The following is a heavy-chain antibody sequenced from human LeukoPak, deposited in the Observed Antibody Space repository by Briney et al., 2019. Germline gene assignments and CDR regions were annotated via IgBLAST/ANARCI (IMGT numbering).Heavy chain of an antibody. CDR2: ISSSGSTI. V-gene: IGHV3-11*01. CDR3: ARSIAVAGRFDY. Sequence: GGSLRLSCAASGFTFTKYWMTWVRQAPGKGLEWVSYISSSGSTIYYADSVKGRFTISRDNAKNSLYLQMNSLRAEDTAVYYCARSIAVAGRFDYWGQGTLVTVSS. J-gene: IGHJ4*02. CDR1: GFTFTKYW. D-gene: IGHD6-19*01.